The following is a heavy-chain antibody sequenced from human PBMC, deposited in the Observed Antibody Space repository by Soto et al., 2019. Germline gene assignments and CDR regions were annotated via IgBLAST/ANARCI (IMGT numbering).Heavy chain of an antibody. Sequence: GGSLRLSCSASGFTFSSYAMHWVRQAPGKGLEYVSAISSNGGSTYYADSVKGRFTISRDNSKNTLYLQMSSLRAEDTAVYYCVPTGYYKGYYFDYWGQGTLVTVSS. CDR2: ISSNGGST. V-gene: IGHV3-64D*06. CDR3: VPTGYYKGYYFDY. J-gene: IGHJ4*02. CDR1: GFTFSSYA. D-gene: IGHD3-9*01.